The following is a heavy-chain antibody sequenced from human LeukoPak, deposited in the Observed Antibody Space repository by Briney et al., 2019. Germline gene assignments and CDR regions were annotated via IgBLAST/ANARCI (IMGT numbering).Heavy chain of an antibody. CDR2: INHSGST. CDR3: ASRPLVSSGSMPL. V-gene: IGHV4-34*01. D-gene: IGHD3-10*01. J-gene: IGHJ4*02. Sequence: SETLSLTCAVYGGSFSGYYWSWIRQPPRKRLEWIGEINHSGSTNYNPSLKSRVTRSVDTSKNQFSLKLSSVTAADTAVYYWASRPLVSSGSMPLWGQGTLVTVSS. CDR1: GGSFSGYY.